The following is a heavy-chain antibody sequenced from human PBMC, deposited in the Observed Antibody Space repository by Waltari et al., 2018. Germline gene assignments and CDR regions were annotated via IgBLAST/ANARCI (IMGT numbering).Heavy chain of an antibody. CDR2: XKDDGXEK. Sequence: EVXLVESGXALVQPGGSXRLSCAASGFTFSGYWMSWVRQAXGKGLXWVANXKDDGXEKYYVDSVKXRFTISRDNAKNSLYLQXNSLRAEDXAXYYXVNMVRRSSFDXWGQGTLVTVST. V-gene: IGHV3-7*01. D-gene: IGHD3-10*01. CDR1: GFTFSGYW. J-gene: IGHJ4*02. CDR3: VNMVRRSSFDX.